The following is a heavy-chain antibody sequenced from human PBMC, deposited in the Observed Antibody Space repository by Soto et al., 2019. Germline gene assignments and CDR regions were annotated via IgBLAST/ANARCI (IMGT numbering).Heavy chain of an antibody. D-gene: IGHD3-16*01. V-gene: IGHV3-23*01. CDR2: ISAGGGST. Sequence: EVQVLESGGGLVQPGGSLRLSCAASGFTFSSYAMNWVRQAPGKGLEWVSVISAGGGSTYYADSVKGRFTISRDNSKNTLSLQMNSLRAEDTAVYYCAKHVGVGRGTYFDYWGQGTLVTVSS. CDR1: GFTFSSYA. J-gene: IGHJ4*02. CDR3: AKHVGVGRGTYFDY.